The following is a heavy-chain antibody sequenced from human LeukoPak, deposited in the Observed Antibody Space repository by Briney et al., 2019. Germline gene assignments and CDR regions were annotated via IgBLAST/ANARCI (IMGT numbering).Heavy chain of an antibody. J-gene: IGHJ4*02. CDR1: GFTFSNYA. D-gene: IGHD2-2*01. Sequence: GGSLRLSCAASGFTFSNYAMSWVRQAPGKGLEWVSAITGSGGSTYYADSVKGRFTISRDNSKNTLYLQMNSLRAEDTSVYYRARGGGYCSTPSCYTFDYWAREPWSPSPQ. CDR3: ARGGGYCSTPSCYTFDY. CDR2: ITGSGGST. V-gene: IGHV3-23*01.